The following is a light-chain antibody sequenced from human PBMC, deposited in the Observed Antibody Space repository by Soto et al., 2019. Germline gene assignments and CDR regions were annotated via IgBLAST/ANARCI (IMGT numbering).Light chain of an antibody. V-gene: IGKV1-39*01. J-gene: IGKJ5*01. CDR2: VGS. CDR1: QSISGY. Sequence: DIRMTQSPSSLSASVGDRVTITCRASQSISGYLNWYQQKPGKAPKLLIYVGSSLQGGVPARFSGSGSGTDFTRTISSLQPEDFATYYCQQSYSTPPTFGRGTRLEIK. CDR3: QQSYSTPPT.